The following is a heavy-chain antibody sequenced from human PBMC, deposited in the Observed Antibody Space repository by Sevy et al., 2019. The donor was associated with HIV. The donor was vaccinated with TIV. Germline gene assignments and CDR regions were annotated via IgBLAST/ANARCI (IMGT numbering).Heavy chain of an antibody. V-gene: IGHV1-18*04. CDR3: ARDDWIAAAGTETDY. CDR2: TSAYNGNT. Sequence: ASVKVSCKASGYTFTSYGISWVRQAPGQGLEWMGWTSAYNGNTNYAQKLQGRVTMTTDTSTSTAYMELRSLRSDDTAVYYCARDDWIAAAGTETDYWGQGTLVTVSS. CDR1: GYTFTSYG. D-gene: IGHD6-13*01. J-gene: IGHJ4*02.